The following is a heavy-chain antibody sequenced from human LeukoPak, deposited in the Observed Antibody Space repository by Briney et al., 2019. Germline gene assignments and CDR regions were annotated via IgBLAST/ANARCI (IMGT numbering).Heavy chain of an antibody. CDR3: ARVLSGIRNGSGSSLGY. V-gene: IGHV3-30-3*01. CDR1: GFTFSSYA. CDR2: ISYDGSNK. J-gene: IGHJ4*02. Sequence: GGSLRLSCAASGFTFSSYAMHWVRQAPGKGLEWVAVISYDGSNKYYADSVKGRFTISRDNSKNTLYLQMNSLRAEDTAVYYCARVLSGIRNGSGSSLGYWGQGTLVTVSS. D-gene: IGHD3-10*01.